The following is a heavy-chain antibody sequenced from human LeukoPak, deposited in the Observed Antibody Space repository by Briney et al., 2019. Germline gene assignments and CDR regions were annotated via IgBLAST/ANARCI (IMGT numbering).Heavy chain of an antibody. V-gene: IGHV4-39*07. CDR3: ARVRGIQLWFSGMDV. J-gene: IGHJ6*02. Sequence: SETLSLTCTVSGGFISSSSYYWGWIRQPPGKGLEWIGSIYYSGSTYYNPSLKSRVTISVDTSKNQFSLKLSSVTAADTAVYYCARVRGIQLWFSGMDVWGQGTTVTVSS. D-gene: IGHD5-18*01. CDR2: IYYSGST. CDR1: GGFISSSSYY.